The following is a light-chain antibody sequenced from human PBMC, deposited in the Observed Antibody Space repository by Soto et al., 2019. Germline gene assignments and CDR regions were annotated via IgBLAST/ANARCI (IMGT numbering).Light chain of an antibody. V-gene: IGLV2-14*03. CDR2: DVS. J-gene: IGLJ2*01. CDR3: SSYTSSSTLV. CDR1: SSDVGGYNF. Sequence: QSARTQPASVSGSPGQSITISCAGTSSDVGGYNFVSWYQHHPGKVPKLMIYDVSNRPSGVSNRFSGSKSGNTASLTISGLQAEDEADYYCSSYTSSSTLVFGGGTKLTVL.